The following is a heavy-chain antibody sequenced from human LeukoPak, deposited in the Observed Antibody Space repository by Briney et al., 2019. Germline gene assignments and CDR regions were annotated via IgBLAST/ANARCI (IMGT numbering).Heavy chain of an antibody. CDR3: GRGIHSFDP. CDR1: GYTFTAYY. J-gene: IGHJ5*02. Sequence: ASVKVSCKASGYTFTAYYIHWVRQAPGQGVEWMGRINPKKGDTNYAQKFQDRVTMTRDTSMSAAYMETSRLTYDDTAVYYCGRGIHSFDPCGQGTLVTVSS. V-gene: IGHV1-2*06. CDR2: INPKKGDT.